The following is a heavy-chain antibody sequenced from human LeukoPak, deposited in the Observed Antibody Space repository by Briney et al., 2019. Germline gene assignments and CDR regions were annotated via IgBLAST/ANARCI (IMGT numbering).Heavy chain of an antibody. CDR3: ARTIYSNYDCLDP. CDR2: MNPNSGNT. D-gene: IGHD4-11*01. CDR1: GYTFTSYD. Sequence: ASVKVSCKASGYTFTSYDINWVRQATGRGLEWMGWMNPNSGNTGYAQKFQGRVTMTRNTSISTAYMELSSLRSEDTAVYYCARTIYSNYDCLDPWGQGTLVTVSS. V-gene: IGHV1-8*01. J-gene: IGHJ5*02.